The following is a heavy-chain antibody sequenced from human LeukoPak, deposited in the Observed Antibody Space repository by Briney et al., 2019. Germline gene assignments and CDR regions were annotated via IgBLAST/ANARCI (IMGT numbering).Heavy chain of an antibody. CDR2: IYPGDSDT. Sequence: GESLKISCKGSGYSFSSYWIGWVRQTPGKGLEWMGIIYPGDSDTTYSPSFEGQVTISADKPINTAFLQWSSLKASDTAIYFCARSFFQHYSGHDIWGQGTLVTVSS. D-gene: IGHD5-12*01. J-gene: IGHJ4*02. CDR1: GYSFSSYW. CDR3: ARSFFQHYSGHDI. V-gene: IGHV5-51*04.